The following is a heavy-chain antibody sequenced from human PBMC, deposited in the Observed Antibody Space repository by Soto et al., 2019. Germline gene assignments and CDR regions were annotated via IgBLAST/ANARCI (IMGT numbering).Heavy chain of an antibody. J-gene: IGHJ6*02. CDR3: TSKYYYDSYYYYGMDV. CDR1: GFTFSNAW. Sequence: GGSLRLSCAASGFTFSNAWMSWVRQAPGKGLEWVGRIKSKTDGGTTDYAAPVKGRFTISRDDSKNTLYLQMNSLKTEDTAVYYCTSKYYYDSYYYYGMDVWGQGTTVTVSS. V-gene: IGHV3-15*01. D-gene: IGHD3-22*01. CDR2: IKSKTDGGTT.